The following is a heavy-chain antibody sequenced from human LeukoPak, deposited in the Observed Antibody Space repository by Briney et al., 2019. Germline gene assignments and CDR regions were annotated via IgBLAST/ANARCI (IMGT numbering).Heavy chain of an antibody. CDR2: IKQDGSEK. V-gene: IGHV3-7*03. CDR3: ARAKGAAGTYLFDY. CDR1: RFTFITYW. J-gene: IGHJ4*02. D-gene: IGHD6-13*01. Sequence: GGSLRLSCAASRFTFITYWMSWVRQAPGKGLEWVANIKQDGSEKYYVDSVKGRFTISRDNAKNSLYLQMNSLRVEDTAVYYCARAKGAAGTYLFDYWGQGTLATVSS.